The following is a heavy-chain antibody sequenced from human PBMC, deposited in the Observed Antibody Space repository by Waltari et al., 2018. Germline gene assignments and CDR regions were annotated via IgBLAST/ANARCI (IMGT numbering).Heavy chain of an antibody. Sequence: QVQLVQSGAEVKKPGASVKVSCKASGYTFTGSYMHWVRQAPGQGLEGMGWINPNRGGTNYAKKFQGRVTMTRDTSISTAYMELSRLRSDDTAVYYCACAVSNDAFDIWGQGTMVTVSS. D-gene: IGHD2-8*01. J-gene: IGHJ3*02. CDR2: INPNRGGT. V-gene: IGHV1-2*02. CDR3: ACAVSNDAFDI. CDR1: GYTFTGSY.